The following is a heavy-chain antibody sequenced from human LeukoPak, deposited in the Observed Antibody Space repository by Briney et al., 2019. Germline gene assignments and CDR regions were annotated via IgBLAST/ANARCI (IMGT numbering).Heavy chain of an antibody. D-gene: IGHD3-16*02. CDR3: ARGAQHDYVWGSYRSFDY. CDR1: GGTFSSYA. V-gene: IGHV1-69*13. CDR2: IIPIFGTA. Sequence: SVKVSCKASGGTFSSYAISWVRQAPGQGLEWMGGIIPIFGTANYAQKFQGRVTIAADESTSTAYMELSSLRSEDTAVYYCARGAQHDYVWGSYRSFDYWGQGTLVTVSS. J-gene: IGHJ4*02.